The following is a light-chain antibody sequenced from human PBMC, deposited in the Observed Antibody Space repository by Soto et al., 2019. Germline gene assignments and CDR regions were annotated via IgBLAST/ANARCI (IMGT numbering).Light chain of an antibody. CDR2: AAS. CDR3: QQYGSSLPVT. J-gene: IGKJ4*01. Sequence: EIVLTQSPGTLSLSPGERATLSCRASQSLTNNYLAWYQQKPGQAPRLLIYAASSRATGIPDRFSGSGSETKFTLTISRLEPEDFAVYYCQQYGSSLPVTFGGGTNVEIK. CDR1: QSLTNNY. V-gene: IGKV3-20*01.